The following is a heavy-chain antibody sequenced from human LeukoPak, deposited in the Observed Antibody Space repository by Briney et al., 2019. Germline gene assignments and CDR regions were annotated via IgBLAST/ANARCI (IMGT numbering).Heavy chain of an antibody. Sequence: PSETLSLTCTVSGGSISSGSYYWSWIRQPAGKGLEWIGRIYTSGSTNYNPSLKSRVTILVDTSKNQFSLKLSSVTAADTAVYYCARDREATPWFDPWGQGTLVTVSS. D-gene: IGHD1-26*01. CDR2: IYTSGST. J-gene: IGHJ5*02. V-gene: IGHV4-61*02. CDR1: GGSISSGSYY. CDR3: ARDREATPWFDP.